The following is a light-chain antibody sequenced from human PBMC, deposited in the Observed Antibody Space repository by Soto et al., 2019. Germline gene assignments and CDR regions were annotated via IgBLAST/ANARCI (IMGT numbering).Light chain of an antibody. J-gene: IGLJ1*01. Sequence: QSVLTQPASVSGSPGQSITISCTGTSSDVGGYNYVSWYHQHPDKAPILMIYDVSSRTSAVSIRFSGSKSAHTASLTISGLQAEDEADYYCSSYTSSSPHAFGTRTNVTLL. CDR1: SSDVGGYNY. V-gene: IGLV2-14*01. CDR3: SSYTSSSPHA. CDR2: DVS.